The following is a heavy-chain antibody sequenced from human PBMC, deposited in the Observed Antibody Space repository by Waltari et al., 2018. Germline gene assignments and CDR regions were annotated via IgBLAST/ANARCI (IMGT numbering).Heavy chain of an antibody. D-gene: IGHD3-22*01. CDR2: IIPIFGTA. V-gene: IGHV1-69*08. Sequence: QVQLVQSGAEVKKPGSSVKVSCKASGGTFSSYAISWLRQAPGQGLEWMGRIIPIFGTANYAQKFQGRVTITADKSTSTAYMELSSLRSEDTAVYYCALDYYDSSEDPMGGKYYFDYWGQGTLVTVSS. J-gene: IGHJ4*02. CDR3: ALDYYDSSEDPMGGKYYFDY. CDR1: GGTFSSYA.